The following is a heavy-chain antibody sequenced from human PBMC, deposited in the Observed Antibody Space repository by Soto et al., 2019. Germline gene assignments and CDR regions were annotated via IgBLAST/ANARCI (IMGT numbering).Heavy chain of an antibody. J-gene: IGHJ4*02. V-gene: IGHV3-21*01. D-gene: IGHD2-2*01. CDR1: GFTSSSYS. Sequence: EVQLVESGGGLVKPGGSLRLSCAASGFTSSSYSMNWVRQAPGKGLEWVSSISSSSSYIYYADSVKGRFTISRDNAKNSLYLQMNSLRAEDTAVYYCARVVVVPAAGIDYWGQGTLVTVSS. CDR3: ARVVVVPAAGIDY. CDR2: ISSSSSYI.